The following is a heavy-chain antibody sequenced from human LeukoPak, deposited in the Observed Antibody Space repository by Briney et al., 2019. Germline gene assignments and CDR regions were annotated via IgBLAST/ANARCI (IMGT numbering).Heavy chain of an antibody. V-gene: IGHV3-23*01. CDR1: GFTFSRYA. CDR2: ISSGDVTT. D-gene: IGHD2-21*01. J-gene: IGHJ4*02. Sequence: GGSLRLSCAASGFTFSRYAMTRVRQPPGKGLEWVSTISSGDVTTYYADSVQGRFTISRDNSKNILYLQMNSLRAEDTAVYFCAKEKHLWQFVFWGQGTLVSVFS. CDR3: AKEKHLWQFVF.